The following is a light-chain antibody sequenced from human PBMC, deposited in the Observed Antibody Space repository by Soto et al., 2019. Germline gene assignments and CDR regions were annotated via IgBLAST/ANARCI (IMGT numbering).Light chain of an antibody. Sequence: EIVLTHSPATLSLSQWERATLSCRASQSVSSYLAWYQQKPGQAPRLLIYDASNRATGIPARFSGSGSGTDFTLTISSLEPEDFAVYYCQQRSNWPPSITFGQGTRLEIK. V-gene: IGKV3-11*01. CDR2: DAS. CDR3: QQRSNWPPSIT. J-gene: IGKJ5*01. CDR1: QSVSSY.